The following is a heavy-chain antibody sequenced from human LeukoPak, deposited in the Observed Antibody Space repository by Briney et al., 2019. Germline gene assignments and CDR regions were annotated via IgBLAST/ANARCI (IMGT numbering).Heavy chain of an antibody. CDR3: ARALQH. CDR1: GFTFSNYY. V-gene: IGHV3-7*03. Sequence: PGGSLRLSCAASGFTFSNYYVHWVRQAPGKGLEWVANIKQDGSEKYYVDSVKGRFTISRDNAKNSLYLQTNSLRAEDTAVYYCARALQHWGQGTLVTVSS. CDR2: IKQDGSEK. J-gene: IGHJ4*02.